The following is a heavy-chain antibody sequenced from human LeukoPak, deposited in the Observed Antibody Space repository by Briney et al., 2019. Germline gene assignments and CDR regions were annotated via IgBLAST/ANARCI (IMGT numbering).Heavy chain of an antibody. Sequence: GGSLRLSCAASGFTFSSYSMQWVRQTPGKGLEWVGIMSNSGENTFYGEAVKGRFTISRDNSQNTLYLQMNSLRPEDMAVYYCAKGGASVTRYVDYWGQGTLVTVSS. CDR3: AKGGASVTRYVDY. V-gene: IGHV3-30*18. CDR2: MSNSGENT. CDR1: GFTFSSYS. J-gene: IGHJ4*02. D-gene: IGHD4-17*01.